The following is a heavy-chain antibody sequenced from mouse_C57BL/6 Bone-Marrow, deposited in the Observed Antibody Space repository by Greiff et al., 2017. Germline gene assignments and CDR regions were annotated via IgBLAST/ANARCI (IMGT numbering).Heavy chain of an antibody. CDR3: ARSGYSKGWFAY. Sequence: VQLQQSGAELAKPGASVKLSCKASGYTFTSYWMHWVKQRPGQGLEWIGYINPSSGYTKYNQKFKDKATLTADQSSSTAYMQLSSLTYEDSAVYYCARSGYSKGWFAYWGQGTLVTVSA. D-gene: IGHD2-5*01. J-gene: IGHJ3*01. CDR1: GYTFTSYW. V-gene: IGHV1-7*01. CDR2: INPSSGYT.